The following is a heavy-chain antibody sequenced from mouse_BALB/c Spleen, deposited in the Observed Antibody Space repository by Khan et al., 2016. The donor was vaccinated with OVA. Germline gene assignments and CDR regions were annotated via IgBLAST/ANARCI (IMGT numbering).Heavy chain of an antibody. Sequence: EVELVESGGDLVKPGGSLKLSCAASGFTFSTYGMSWVRQTPDKRLEWVATVSTGGSYTYYPASVKGRFTISRDNAKNTLYLQMSSLKSDDTAMFYCARLAYYYDSEGIAYWGQGTLVTVSA. CDR1: GFTFSTYG. CDR3: ARLAYYYDSEGIAY. V-gene: IGHV5-6*01. J-gene: IGHJ3*01. CDR2: VSTGGSYT. D-gene: IGHD1-1*01.